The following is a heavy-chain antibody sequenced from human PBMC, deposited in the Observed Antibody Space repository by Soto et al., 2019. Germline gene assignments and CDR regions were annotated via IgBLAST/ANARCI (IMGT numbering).Heavy chain of an antibody. D-gene: IGHD6-6*01. Sequence: WTWIRQPAGTGPECIGRIYTSGTTSYNPSLGSRVTMSVDAAKNQVSLRLKSVTAADTAVYYCAREVGRPGRFDPWGQGVLITVSS. V-gene: IGHV4-4*07. CDR3: AREVGRPGRFDP. CDR2: IYTSGTT. J-gene: IGHJ5*02.